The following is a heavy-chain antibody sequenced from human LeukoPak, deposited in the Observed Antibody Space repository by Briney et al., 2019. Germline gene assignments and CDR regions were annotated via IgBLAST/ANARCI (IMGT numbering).Heavy chain of an antibody. J-gene: IGHJ3*02. Sequence: GGSLRLSCGASGFTFTTYAMTWVRQAPGKGLEWVANIKQDGSEKYYVDSVKGRFTISRDNAKNSLYLQMNSLRAEDTAVYYCAGEGDLDAFDIWGQGTMVTVSS. V-gene: IGHV3-7*01. D-gene: IGHD2-21*02. CDR1: GFTFTTYA. CDR2: IKQDGSEK. CDR3: AGEGDLDAFDI.